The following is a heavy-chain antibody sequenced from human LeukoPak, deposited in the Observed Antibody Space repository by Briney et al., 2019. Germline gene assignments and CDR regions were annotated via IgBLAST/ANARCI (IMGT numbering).Heavy chain of an antibody. CDR3: ARDYYDNSGDEY. V-gene: IGHV1-3*01. CDR2: INAGNGNT. Sequence: ASVKVSCKASGYTFTSYAMHWVRQAPGQRLEWMGWINAGNGNTKYSQKFQGRVTITRDTSASTAYMELNSLRSEDTAVYYCARDYYDNSGDEYWGQGTLVTVSS. CDR1: GYTFTSYA. D-gene: IGHD3-22*01. J-gene: IGHJ4*02.